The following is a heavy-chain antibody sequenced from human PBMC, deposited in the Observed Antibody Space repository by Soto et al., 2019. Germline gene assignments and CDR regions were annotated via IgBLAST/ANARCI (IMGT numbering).Heavy chain of an antibody. CDR3: ERRPVVPAAMRSDDYHGMDD. V-gene: IGHV1-69*01. CDR2: IIPIFGTA. J-gene: IGHJ6*02. CDR1: GGTFSSYA. Sequence: QVQLVQSGAEVKKPGSSVKVSCKASGGTFSSYAISWVRQAPGQGLEWMGGIIPIFGTANYAQKFQGRVTITAYESTSTASMELRSMRSEDKDVYYCERRPVVPAAMRSDDYHGMDDWGQGTTVTVSS. D-gene: IGHD2-2*01.